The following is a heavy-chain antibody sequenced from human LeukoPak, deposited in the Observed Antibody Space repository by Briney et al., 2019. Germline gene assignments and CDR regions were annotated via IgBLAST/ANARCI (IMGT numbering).Heavy chain of an antibody. V-gene: IGHV3-23*01. Sequence: GGSLRLSCAASAFTFSSYVMSWVRQAPGKGLEWVSAISGSGGSTYYADSVKGRFTISRDNAKNSLYLQMNSLRAEDTAVYYCARDGDDYNSSGYLEYFQNWGQSTLVTVSS. CDR3: ARDGDDYNSSGYLEYFQN. D-gene: IGHD3-22*01. J-gene: IGHJ1*01. CDR2: ISGSGGST. CDR1: AFTFSSYV.